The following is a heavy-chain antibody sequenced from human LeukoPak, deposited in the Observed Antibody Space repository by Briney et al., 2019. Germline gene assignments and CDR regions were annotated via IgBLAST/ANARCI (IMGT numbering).Heavy chain of an antibody. CDR1: GFTFSDYY. CDR2: ISFSSGTV. Sequence: NPGGSLRLSCAASGFTFSDYYMSWVRQAPGKGLGWIACISFSSGTVFYADSVKGRFTISRDNAKNSLYLQMNSLRAEDTAVYYCAKARWLLDDHLYYYMDVWGKGTTVTVSS. D-gene: IGHD3-22*01. V-gene: IGHV3-11*01. CDR3: AKARWLLDDHLYYYMDV. J-gene: IGHJ6*03.